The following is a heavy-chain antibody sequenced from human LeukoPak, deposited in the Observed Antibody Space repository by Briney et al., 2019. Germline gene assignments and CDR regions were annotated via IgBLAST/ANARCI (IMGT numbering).Heavy chain of an antibody. D-gene: IGHD5-18*01. CDR3: ALYSYGPNWFDP. CDR2: INYSGST. V-gene: IGHV4-59*01. Sequence: SETLSLTCTVSGGSISSYYWSWIRQPPGKGLEWIGYINYSGSTNYNPSLKSRVTISVDTSKTQFSLKLSSVTAADTAVYYCALYSYGPNWFDPWGQGTLVTVSS. CDR1: GGSISSYY. J-gene: IGHJ5*02.